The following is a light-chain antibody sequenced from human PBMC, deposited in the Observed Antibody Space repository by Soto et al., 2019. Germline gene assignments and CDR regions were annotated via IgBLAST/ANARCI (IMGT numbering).Light chain of an antibody. CDR3: QQRSNWPRT. V-gene: IGKV3-11*01. J-gene: IGKJ1*01. CDR1: QGVSGY. Sequence: DIVLTQSPSTLSLPPGERATLSCRASQGVSGYLAWYQQKPGQVPRLLIYDASNRATGIPARFSGSGSGTDFTLTISSLEPEDFAVYYCQQRSNWPRTFGQGTKVDIK. CDR2: DAS.